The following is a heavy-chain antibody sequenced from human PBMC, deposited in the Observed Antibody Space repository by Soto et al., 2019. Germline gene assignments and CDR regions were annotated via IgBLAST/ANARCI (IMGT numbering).Heavy chain of an antibody. V-gene: IGHV3-33*01. CDR1: GFTFSSYG. J-gene: IGHJ6*02. Sequence: SLRLSCAASGFTFSSYGMHWVRQAPGKGLEWVAFIWYYGSNKYYADSVKGRFAISRENSKKTLYLQMNSLRAEDTAVYYCARDEMDEITMVRGSIYGMDXWGQCTTVTVS. CDR3: ARDEMDEITMVRGSIYGMDX. D-gene: IGHD3-10*01. CDR2: IWYYGSNK.